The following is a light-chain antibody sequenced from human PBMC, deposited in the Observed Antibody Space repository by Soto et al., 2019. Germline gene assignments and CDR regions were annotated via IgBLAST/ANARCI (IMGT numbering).Light chain of an antibody. CDR3: QQTNSFPLT. Sequence: DIQMTQSPSSVSASVGDRVTITCRASQDISSRLAWYQQKPGKAPQVLIYAAFSLQSVVPSRFSGSGSGTDFTLTISSLQPEDFATYYCQQTNSFPLTFGGGTKVEIK. V-gene: IGKV1D-12*01. CDR1: QDISSR. J-gene: IGKJ4*01. CDR2: AAF.